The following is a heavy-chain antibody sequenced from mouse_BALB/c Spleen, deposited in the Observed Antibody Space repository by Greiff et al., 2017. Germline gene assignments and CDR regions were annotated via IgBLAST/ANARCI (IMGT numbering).Heavy chain of an antibody. CDR1: GYSITSDYA. J-gene: IGHJ3*01. CDR3: ARSTLGTAWFAD. CDR2: ISYSGST. Sequence: VQLKESGPGLVKPSQSLSLTCTVTGYSITSDYAWNWIRQFPGNKLEWMGYISYSGSTSYNPSLKSRISITRDTYKNQFFLQLKSVTTEDTATYYCARSTLGTAWFADWGQGTLVTVSA. V-gene: IGHV3-2*02. D-gene: IGHD3-1*01.